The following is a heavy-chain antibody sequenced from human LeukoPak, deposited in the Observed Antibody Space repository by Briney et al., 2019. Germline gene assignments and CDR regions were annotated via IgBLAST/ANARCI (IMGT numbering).Heavy chain of an antibody. D-gene: IGHD6-19*01. CDR3: VKDRVPDSGWSFDV. Sequence: GGSLRLSCTTSGFTFLTYSMSWVRQAPGQGLEWVESIFGSASKTYHADSVKGRFTVSRDNSKNTLYLQMNGLRVEDTALYYCVKDRVPDSGWSFDVWGQGTMVTVSA. J-gene: IGHJ3*01. CDR2: IFGSASKT. CDR1: GFTFLTYS. V-gene: IGHV3-23*01.